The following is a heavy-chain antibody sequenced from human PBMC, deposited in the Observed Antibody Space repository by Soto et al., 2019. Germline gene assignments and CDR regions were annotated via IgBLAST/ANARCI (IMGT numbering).Heavy chain of an antibody. Sequence: GESLKISCAASGFTFSNAWMNWVRQAPGKGLEWVGRIKSKTDGGTTDYAATVKGRFTISRDDSKNTLYLQMNSLKTEDTAVYYCTTERYYYGSGSYPVGYYYYGMDVWGQGTTVTVSS. CDR1: GFTFSNAW. D-gene: IGHD3-10*01. CDR3: TTERYYYGSGSYPVGYYYYGMDV. CDR2: IKSKTDGGTT. J-gene: IGHJ6*02. V-gene: IGHV3-15*07.